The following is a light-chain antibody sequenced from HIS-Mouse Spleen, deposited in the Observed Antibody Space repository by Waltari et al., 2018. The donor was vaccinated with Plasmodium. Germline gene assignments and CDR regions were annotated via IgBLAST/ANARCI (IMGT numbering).Light chain of an antibody. Sequence: DIVLTQSPGPLSFSPGERATLSCRARQRVSSSYLAWYQQKPGQAPRLPILGASSRATGIPDRFSGSGSGTDFTLTISRLEPEDFAVYYCQQYGSSPITFGQGTRLEIK. CDR3: QQYGSSPIT. CDR1: QRVSSSY. CDR2: GAS. V-gene: IGKV3-20*01. J-gene: IGKJ5*01.